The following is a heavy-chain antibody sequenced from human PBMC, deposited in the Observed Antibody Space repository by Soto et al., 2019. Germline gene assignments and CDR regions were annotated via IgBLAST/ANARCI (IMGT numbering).Heavy chain of an antibody. Sequence: QVQLVQSGAEVKKPGSSVKVSCKASGGTFSSYAISWVRQAPGQGLEWMGGIIPIFGTANYAQKFQGRVTITADESTSTAYRGLRSVRSEDTAVYYCARPKSGSDNWFDRGGQGTLVTVSS. CDR1: GGTFSSYA. J-gene: IGHJ5*02. D-gene: IGHD1-26*01. CDR3: ARPKSGSDNWFDR. V-gene: IGHV1-69*12. CDR2: IIPIFGTA.